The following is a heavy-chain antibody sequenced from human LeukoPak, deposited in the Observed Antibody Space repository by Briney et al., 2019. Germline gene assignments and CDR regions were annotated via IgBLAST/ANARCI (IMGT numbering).Heavy chain of an antibody. Sequence: GGSLRLFCAASGFTFSSYAMSWVRQAPGKGLEWVSAISGSGGSTYYADSVKGRFTISRDNSKNTLYLQMNSLRAEDTAVYYCAKDALYSSSSEGAFDIWGQGTMVTVSS. CDR3: AKDALYSSSSEGAFDI. D-gene: IGHD6-6*01. V-gene: IGHV3-23*01. CDR1: GFTFSSYA. CDR2: ISGSGGST. J-gene: IGHJ3*02.